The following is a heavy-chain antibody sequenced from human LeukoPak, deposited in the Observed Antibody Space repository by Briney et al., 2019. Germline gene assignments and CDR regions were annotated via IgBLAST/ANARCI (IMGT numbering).Heavy chain of an antibody. Sequence: SQTLSLTCTVSGGSISSGSYYWSWIRQPAGKGLEWIGRIYTSGSTNYNPSLKSRVTISVDTSKNQFSLKLSSVTAADTAVYYCARGLFWSWFDPWGQGTLVTVSS. V-gene: IGHV4-61*02. CDR2: IYTSGST. D-gene: IGHD3-3*01. CDR1: GGSISSGSYY. J-gene: IGHJ5*02. CDR3: ARGLFWSWFDP.